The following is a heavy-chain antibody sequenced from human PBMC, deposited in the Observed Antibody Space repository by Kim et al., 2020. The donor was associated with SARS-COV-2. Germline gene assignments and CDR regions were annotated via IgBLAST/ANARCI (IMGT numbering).Heavy chain of an antibody. CDR2: IYYSGST. CDR1: GGSVSSGSYY. D-gene: IGHD6-19*01. V-gene: IGHV4-61*01. J-gene: IGHJ4*02. Sequence: SETLSLTCTVSGGSVSSGSYYWSWIRQPPGKGLEWIGYIYYSGSTNYNPSLKSRVTISVDTSKNQFSLKLSSVTAADTAVYYCARVIAVAGKDPSFDFGLYFDYWGQGTLVTVSS. CDR3: ARVIAVAGKDPSFDFGLYFDY.